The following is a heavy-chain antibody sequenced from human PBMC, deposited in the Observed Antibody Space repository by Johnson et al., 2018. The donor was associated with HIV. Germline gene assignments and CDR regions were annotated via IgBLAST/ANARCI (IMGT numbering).Heavy chain of an antibody. CDR3: ARGRKDIGAADGLDNDAFDM. D-gene: IGHD6-13*01. CDR1: GFTFSDLY. CDR2: ISSSGSTK. V-gene: IGHV3-11*04. J-gene: IGHJ3*02. Sequence: QVQLVESGGGLVKPGGSLRLSCAASGFTFSDLYMSWIRQAPGKGPEWLSYISSSGSTKYYADSVKGRFTISRDNSKNTLYLQMDSLRPDDTALYYCARGRKDIGAADGLDNDAFDMWGQGTMVTVAS.